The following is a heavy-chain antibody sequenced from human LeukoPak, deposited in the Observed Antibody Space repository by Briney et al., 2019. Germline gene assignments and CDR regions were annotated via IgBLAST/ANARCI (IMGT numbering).Heavy chain of an antibody. Sequence: GESLKISCKGSGYSFTSYWIGWVRQMPGKGLEWMGIIYPGDSDTTYNPSFQGQVTVSVDKSISTAYLQWSSLKASDAAMYYCARDPSKAAGKALDVWGKGTTVTVSS. J-gene: IGHJ6*04. D-gene: IGHD6-13*01. CDR1: GYSFTSYW. CDR3: ARDPSKAAGKALDV. CDR2: IYPGDSDT. V-gene: IGHV5-51*01.